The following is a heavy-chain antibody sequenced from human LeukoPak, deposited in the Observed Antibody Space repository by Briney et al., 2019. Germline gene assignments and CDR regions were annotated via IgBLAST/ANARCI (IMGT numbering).Heavy chain of an antibody. V-gene: IGHV4-59*01. CDR2: IYYSGST. Sequence: PSETLSLTCTVSGGSISSYYWSWIRQPPGKGLEWIGYIYYSGSTNYNPSLKSRVTISVDTSKNQFSLKLSSVTAADTAVYYCARVTPKGYYYDSSGYLPDYWGQGTLVTVSS. CDR3: ARVTPKGYYYDSSGYLPDY. J-gene: IGHJ4*02. CDR1: GGSISSYY. D-gene: IGHD3-22*01.